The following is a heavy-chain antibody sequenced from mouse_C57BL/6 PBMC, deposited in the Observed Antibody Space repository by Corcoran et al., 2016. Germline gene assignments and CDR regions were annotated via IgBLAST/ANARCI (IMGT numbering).Heavy chain of an antibody. CDR2: INTYSGVP. D-gene: IGHD1-1*01. Sequence: QIQLVQSGPELKKPGETVKISCKASGYTFTTYGMSWVKQAPGKGLKWMGWINTYSGVPTYADDFKGRFAFSLETSASTAYLQINNLKNEDTATYFCARAGGSRIFDYWGQGTTLTVSS. CDR1: GYTFTTYG. V-gene: IGHV9-3*01. J-gene: IGHJ2*01. CDR3: ARAGGSRIFDY.